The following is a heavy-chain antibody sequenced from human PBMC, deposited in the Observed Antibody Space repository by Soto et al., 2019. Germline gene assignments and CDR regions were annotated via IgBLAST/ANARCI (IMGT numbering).Heavy chain of an antibody. V-gene: IGHV3-23*01. Sequence: GGSLRLSCAASGVTLSSYGMSWVRQAPGKGLEWVSGISGSGDRTYYADSVKGRFTISRDYSKSTVYLQMNSLRAEDTAVYYCAALRYSSSSGFDYWGQGTLVTVSS. J-gene: IGHJ4*02. CDR1: GVTLSSYG. CDR2: ISGSGDRT. D-gene: IGHD6-6*01. CDR3: AALRYSSSSGFDY.